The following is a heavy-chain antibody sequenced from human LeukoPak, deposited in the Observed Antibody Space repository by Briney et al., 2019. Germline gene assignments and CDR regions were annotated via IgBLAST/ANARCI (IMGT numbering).Heavy chain of an antibody. CDR1: GFSFSSYE. Sequence: GGSLRLSCAASGFSFSSYEMNWVRQAPGKGLEWVSYISSSGSTIHYADPVKGRFTTSRDNAKHSLYLQVNSLRAEDTAVYYCARDRGSTLVRGVLDYWGQGTLVTVSS. J-gene: IGHJ4*02. CDR3: ARDRGSTLVRGVLDY. CDR2: ISSSGSTI. V-gene: IGHV3-48*03. D-gene: IGHD3-10*01.